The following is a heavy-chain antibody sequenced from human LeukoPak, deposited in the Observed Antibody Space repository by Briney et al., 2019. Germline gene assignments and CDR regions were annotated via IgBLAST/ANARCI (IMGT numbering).Heavy chain of an antibody. CDR2: MNPNSGNT. J-gene: IGHJ6*02. V-gene: IGHV1-8*01. Sequence: ASVKVSCKASGYTFTSYDINWVRQATGQGLEWMGWMNPNSGNTGYAQKFQGRVTITRNTSISTAYMELSSLRSEDTAVYYCASGQAIAAAGTQLNYYYGMDVWGQGTTVTVSS. D-gene: IGHD6-13*01. CDR1: GYTFTSYD. CDR3: ASGQAIAAAGTQLNYYYGMDV.